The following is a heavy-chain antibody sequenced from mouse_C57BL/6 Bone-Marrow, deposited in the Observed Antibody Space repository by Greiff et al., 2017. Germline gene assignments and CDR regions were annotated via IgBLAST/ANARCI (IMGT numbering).Heavy chain of an antibody. D-gene: IGHD1-1*01. CDR2: IWTGGGT. V-gene: IGHV2-9-1*01. CDR1: GFSLTSYA. Sequence: VKVVESGPGLVAPSQSLSITCTVSGFSLTSYAISWVRQPPGKGLEWLGVIWTGGGTNYNSALKSRLSISKDNSKSQVFLKMNSLQTDDTARYYCARNYYGSSYWCAYWGQGTLVTVSA. CDR3: ARNYYGSSYWCAY. J-gene: IGHJ3*01.